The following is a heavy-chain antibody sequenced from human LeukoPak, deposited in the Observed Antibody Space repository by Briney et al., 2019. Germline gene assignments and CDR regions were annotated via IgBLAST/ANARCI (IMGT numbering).Heavy chain of an antibody. CDR1: GGSLSGYY. CDR3: ARGGRRYQLLFFSCFDT. J-gene: IGHJ5*02. CDR2: INHNGKT. D-gene: IGHD2-2*01. V-gene: IGHV4-34*01. Sequence: PSETLSLTCAVYGGSLSGYYWSWIRQPPGKGLEWIGEINHNGKTNYNPSLKSRVTISVDTSNNQFSLKLSSVTAADTALYYCARGGRRYQLLFFSCFDTWGQGTLVTVSS.